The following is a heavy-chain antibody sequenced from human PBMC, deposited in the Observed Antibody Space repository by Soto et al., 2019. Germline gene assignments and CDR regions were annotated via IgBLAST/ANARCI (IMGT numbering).Heavy chain of an antibody. CDR3: TRACGDWGWFDP. CDR2: IRSKADGGTT. V-gene: IGHV3-49*03. J-gene: IGHJ5*02. CDR1: GFTFGDYA. Sequence: GGSLRLSCTASGFTFGDYAMSWFRQAPGKGLEGVGFIRSKADGGTTEYAAAVKGRFTISRDDSKSIAYLQMNSLKTEDTAVVYFTRACGDWGWFDPWGQGTLVTVSS. D-gene: IGHD2-21*02.